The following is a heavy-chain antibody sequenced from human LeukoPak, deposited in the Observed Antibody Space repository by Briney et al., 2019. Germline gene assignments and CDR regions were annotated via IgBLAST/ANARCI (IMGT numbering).Heavy chain of an antibody. CDR1: GGSFSGYY. D-gene: IGHD6-19*01. V-gene: IGHV4-34*01. Sequence: PSETPSLTCAVYGGSFSGYYWSWIRQPPGKGLEWIGEINHSGSTNYNPSLKSRVTISVDTSKNQFSLKLSSVTAADTAVYYCARDGGSDQYYFDNWGQGTLVTVSS. CDR2: INHSGST. CDR3: ARDGGSDQYYFDN. J-gene: IGHJ4*02.